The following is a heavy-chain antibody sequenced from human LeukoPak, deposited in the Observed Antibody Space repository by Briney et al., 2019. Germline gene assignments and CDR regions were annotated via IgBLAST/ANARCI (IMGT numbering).Heavy chain of an antibody. J-gene: IGHJ4*02. CDR2: IRYDGSNK. CDR1: GFTFSRYG. D-gene: IGHD1-14*01. Sequence: PGGSLRLSCAAPGFTFSRYGMHWVRQAPGKGRGWGAFIRYDGSNKYYADAEKGRFTISRDNSKNTLYLQMNSLRAEDTAVYYCAKDRNDEFDYWGQETLVTVSS. V-gene: IGHV3-30*02. CDR3: AKDRNDEFDY.